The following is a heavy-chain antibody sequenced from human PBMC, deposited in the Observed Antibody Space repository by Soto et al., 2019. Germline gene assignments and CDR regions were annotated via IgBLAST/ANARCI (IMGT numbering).Heavy chain of an antibody. CDR1: GFTFNNYA. V-gene: IGHV3-9*01. Sequence: EVQLVESGGGLVQPGRSLRLSCAASGFTFNNYAMYWIRQAPGKGLEWVSGIDWNSGKIDYADSVKGRFTISRDNAKNSLYLQMNSLRAEDTALYYCARPKSGFWSGYWPCDAFDIWGQGTMVTVSS. CDR3: ARPKSGFWSGYWPCDAFDI. J-gene: IGHJ3*02. CDR2: IDWNSGKI. D-gene: IGHD3-3*01.